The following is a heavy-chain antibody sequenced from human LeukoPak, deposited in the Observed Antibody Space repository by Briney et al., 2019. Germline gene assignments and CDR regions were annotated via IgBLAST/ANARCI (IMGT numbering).Heavy chain of an antibody. J-gene: IGHJ6*03. CDR2: VSSNGGST. CDR1: GFTFSSYA. Sequence: GGSLRLSCAASGFTFSSYAMHWVRQAPGKGLEYVSAVSSNGGSTYYANSVKGRFTISRDNSKNTLYLQMGSLRAEDMAVYYCARTRITMVRGVISGYCYMDVWGKGTTVTVSS. CDR3: ARTRITMVRGVISGYCYMDV. D-gene: IGHD3-10*01. V-gene: IGHV3-64*01.